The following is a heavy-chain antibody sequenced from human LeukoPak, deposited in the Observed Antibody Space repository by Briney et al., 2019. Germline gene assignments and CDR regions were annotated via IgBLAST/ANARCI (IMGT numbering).Heavy chain of an antibody. CDR2: INPKSGGK. J-gene: IGHJ5*02. Sequence: ASVKVSCKASGYTFTGYYMQGVPQAPGKGREGMGRINPKSGGKKYAQKSQGRVTMTRNTSISTAYMELSRLRSDDTAVYYCARDGSWWFDPWGQGTLVSVSS. CDR1: GYTFTGYY. D-gene: IGHD1-1*01. V-gene: IGHV1-2*06. CDR3: ARDGSWWFDP.